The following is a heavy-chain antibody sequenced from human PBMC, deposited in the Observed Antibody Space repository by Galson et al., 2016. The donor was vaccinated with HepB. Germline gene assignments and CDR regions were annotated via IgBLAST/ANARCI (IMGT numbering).Heavy chain of an antibody. CDR2: IFYSGFT. CDR1: GGSVNSGRYY. V-gene: IGHV4-31*03. J-gene: IGHJ4*02. D-gene: IGHD3-22*01. CDR3: ARAPYDSSGYYWDN. Sequence: TLSLTCTVSGGSVNSGRYYWSWIRQQPGRGLEWIGYIFYSGFTYYNPSLTTRVAISLDTSKNQFALTLTSVTAADTAVYFCARAPYDSSGYYWDNWGQGALVTVSS.